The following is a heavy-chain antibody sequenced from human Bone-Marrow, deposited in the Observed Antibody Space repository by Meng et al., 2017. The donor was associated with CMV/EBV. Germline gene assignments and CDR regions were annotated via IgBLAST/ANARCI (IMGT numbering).Heavy chain of an antibody. CDR1: GYTFTGYY. CDR2: INPSSGGT. CDR3: ARGLQLGWFDP. J-gene: IGHJ5*02. D-gene: IGHD4-11*01. V-gene: IGHV1-2*02. Sequence: QVQLVQSGAEVKKPGASVKVSCKASGYTFTGYYMHWVRQAPGQGLEWMGWINPSSGGTNYAQKFQGRVTMTRDTSISTAYMELSRLRSDDTAVYYCARGLQLGWFDPWGQGTPVTVSS.